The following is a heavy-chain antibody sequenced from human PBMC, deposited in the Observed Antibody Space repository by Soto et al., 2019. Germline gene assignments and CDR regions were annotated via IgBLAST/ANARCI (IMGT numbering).Heavy chain of an antibody. V-gene: IGHV3-23*01. J-gene: IGHJ4*02. Sequence: EVQLLASGGGLVLPGGTLSLPCTPSGFTFNAYAMSWGRQAPGKGLEWVSAIGGSGGNRNYAASVKGRFTISRDNSKDVLDLQMNSLRVEDTAVYYCARVASDYINSVDHWGQGILVTVSS. D-gene: IGHD4-4*01. CDR3: ARVASDYINSVDH. CDR2: IGGSGGNR. CDR1: GFTFNAYA.